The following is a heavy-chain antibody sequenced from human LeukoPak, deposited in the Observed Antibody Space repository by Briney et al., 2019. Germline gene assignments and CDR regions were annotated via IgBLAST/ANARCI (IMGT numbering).Heavy chain of an antibody. CDR3: ARHVYHPVTTVRAFDI. CDR2: IYHSGST. J-gene: IGHJ3*02. V-gene: IGHV4-38-2*01. D-gene: IGHD4-17*01. CDR1: GYSISSGYY. Sequence: SETLSLTCAVSGYSISSGYYWGWIRQPPGKGLEWIGSIYHSGSTYYNPSLKSRVTISVDTSKNQFSLKLSSVTAADTAVYYCARHVYHPVTTVRAFDIWGQGTMVTVSS.